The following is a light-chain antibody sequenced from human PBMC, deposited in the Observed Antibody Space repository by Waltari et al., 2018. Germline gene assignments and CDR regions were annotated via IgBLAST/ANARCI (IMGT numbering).Light chain of an antibody. CDR3: NSRDSSGNHLV. V-gene: IGLV3-19*01. CDR1: SLRSYY. Sequence: SSELTQDPAVSVALGQTVRITCQGGSLRSYYASWYQQNPGQAPVLVIYGKNNRPSGIPDRFSGSSSGNTASLTIPGAQAEDEADYYCNSRDSSGNHLVFGGGTRLTVL. J-gene: IGLJ3*02. CDR2: GKN.